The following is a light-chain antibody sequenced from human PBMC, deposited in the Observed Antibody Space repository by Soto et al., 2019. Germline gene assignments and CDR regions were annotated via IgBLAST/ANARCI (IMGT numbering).Light chain of an antibody. CDR1: QSVDNY. CDR3: QQRSTGPPLT. J-gene: IGKJ4*01. V-gene: IGKV3-11*01. Sequence: EIVLTQSPDTLSLSPGERATLAFRASQSVDNYLAWYQQRPGQAPRLLIYDASNRASGIPARFSGSGSGTDFTLTISGLEPEDFAVYYCQQRSTGPPLTFGGGTKVEIK. CDR2: DAS.